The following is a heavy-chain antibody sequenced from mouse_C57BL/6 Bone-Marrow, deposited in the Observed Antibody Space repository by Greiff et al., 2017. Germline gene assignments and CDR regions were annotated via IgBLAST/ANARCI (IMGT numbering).Heavy chain of an antibody. J-gene: IGHJ1*03. Sequence: QVQLQQSGAELARPGASVELSCKASGYTFTSYGISWVKQRTGQGLEWIGEIYPRSGNTYYNEKFKGKATLTADKSSSTAYMELRSLTSEDSAVYFCARWLLRYYWYFDVWGTGTTVTVSS. D-gene: IGHD2-3*01. V-gene: IGHV1-81*01. CDR3: ARWLLRYYWYFDV. CDR1: GYTFTSYG. CDR2: IYPRSGNT.